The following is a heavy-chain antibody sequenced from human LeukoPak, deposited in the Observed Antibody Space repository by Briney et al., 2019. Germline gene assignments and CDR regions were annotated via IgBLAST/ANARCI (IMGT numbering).Heavy chain of an antibody. CDR1: GFTFSSYA. V-gene: IGHV3-7*01. D-gene: IGHD3-22*01. Sequence: GGSLRLSCAASGFTFSSYAMSWVRQAPGKGLEWVANIKQDGSEKYYVDSVKGRFTISRDNAKNSLYLQMNSLRAEDTAVYYCARGEYYYDSSGIGYYFDYWGQGTLVTVSS. J-gene: IGHJ4*02. CDR3: ARGEYYYDSSGIGYYFDY. CDR2: IKQDGSEK.